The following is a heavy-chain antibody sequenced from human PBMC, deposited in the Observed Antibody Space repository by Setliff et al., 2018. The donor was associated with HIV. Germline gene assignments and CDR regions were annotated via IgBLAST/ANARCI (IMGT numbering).Heavy chain of an antibody. D-gene: IGHD2-21*01. CDR3: ARVVGLSALDY. V-gene: IGHV4-38-2*01. J-gene: IGHJ4*02. CDR1: GYSISSGYY. CDR2: IYHSGTT. Sequence: SETLSLTCDVSGYSISSGYYWGWIRQPPGKGLEWIGSIYHSGTTYYNPSLKSRVTISVDTSKNQFSLKLTFVTAADTAVYYCARVVGLSALDYWGQGTLVTVSS.